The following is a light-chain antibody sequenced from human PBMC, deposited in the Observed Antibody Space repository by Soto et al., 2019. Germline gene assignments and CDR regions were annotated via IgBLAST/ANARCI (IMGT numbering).Light chain of an antibody. CDR1: SSDVGSYNL. V-gene: IGLV2-23*02. J-gene: IGLJ1*01. Sequence: QSALTQPASVSGSPGQSITISCTGTSSDVGSYNLVSWYQHHPGKAPKLMIYEVNERPSGVSNRFSGSKSGNTASLTISGLQAEDEADYYCCSYAGRTTPYVFGTGTKLTVL. CDR3: CSYAGRTTPYV. CDR2: EVN.